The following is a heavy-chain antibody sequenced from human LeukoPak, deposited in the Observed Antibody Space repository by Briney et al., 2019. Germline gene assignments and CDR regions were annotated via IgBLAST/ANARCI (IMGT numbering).Heavy chain of an antibody. CDR2: IRSKANSYAT. CDR3: TREVVITTAYYYYYMDV. Sequence: GGSLRLSCAASGFTFSGSAMHWVRQASGKGLEWVGRIRSKANSYATAYAASVKGRFTISRDDSKNTAYLQMNSLKTEDTAVYYCTREVVITTAYYYYYMDVWGKGTTVTVSS. V-gene: IGHV3-73*01. D-gene: IGHD3-22*01. CDR1: GFTFSGSA. J-gene: IGHJ6*03.